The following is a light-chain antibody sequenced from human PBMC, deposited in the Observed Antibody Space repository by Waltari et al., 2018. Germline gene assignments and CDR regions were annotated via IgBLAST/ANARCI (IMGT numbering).Light chain of an antibody. CDR2: DVT. V-gene: IGLV2-14*03. CDR1: SSDVGGYNY. CDR3: SSYTSSNTVI. J-gene: IGLJ2*01. Sequence: QSALTQPASVSGSPGQSITISCTGTSSDVGGYNYVSWYLQHPGKVPKLTIYDVTKRPSGVSNRFSGSKSGNTASLSISRLQAEDEADYYCSSYTSSNTVIFGGGTKLTV.